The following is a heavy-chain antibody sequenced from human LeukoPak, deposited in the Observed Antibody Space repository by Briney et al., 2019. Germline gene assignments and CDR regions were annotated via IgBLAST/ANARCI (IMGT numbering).Heavy chain of an antibody. J-gene: IGHJ6*03. CDR3: ASTITMVRGPPYYYYMDV. V-gene: IGHV4-39*07. Sequence: SETLSLTCTVSSGSISTSNYYWGWVRQPPGKALEWIGNIFYSGSTYYSPSLKSRVTISLDTSKNQFSLKLSSVTAADTAVYYCASTITMVRGPPYYYYMDVWGKGTTVTISS. CDR1: SGSISTSNYY. D-gene: IGHD3-10*01. CDR2: IFYSGST.